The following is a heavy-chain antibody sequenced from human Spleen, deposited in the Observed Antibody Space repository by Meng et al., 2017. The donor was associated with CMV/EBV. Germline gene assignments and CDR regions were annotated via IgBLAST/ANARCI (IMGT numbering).Heavy chain of an antibody. J-gene: IGHJ4*02. CDR2: ISDSGGST. CDR3: ANGDYYYDSSGYSILDY. Sequence: FPFSSYAMSWVRQAPGKGLEWVSGISDSGGSTYYAGSVKGRFTISRDNSKNTLYLQMNSLRAEDTAVYYCANGDYYYDSSGYSILDYWGQGTLVTVSS. D-gene: IGHD3-22*01. V-gene: IGHV3-23*01. CDR1: FPFSSYA.